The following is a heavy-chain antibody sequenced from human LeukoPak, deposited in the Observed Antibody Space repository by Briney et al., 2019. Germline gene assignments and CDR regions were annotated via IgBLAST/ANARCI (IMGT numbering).Heavy chain of an antibody. CDR3: ARDRLAVAATFDY. CDR2: TYYRSKWYN. V-gene: IGHV6-1*01. J-gene: IGHJ4*02. D-gene: IGHD6-19*01. CDR1: GDSVSSNSAA. Sequence: SQTLSLTCAISGDSVSSNSAAWNWIRQSPSRGLEWLGRTYYRSKWYNDYSVSVKSRITSHPDTSKTQFSLKLSSVTPEETAVYYCARDRLAVAATFDYWGQGTLVTVSS.